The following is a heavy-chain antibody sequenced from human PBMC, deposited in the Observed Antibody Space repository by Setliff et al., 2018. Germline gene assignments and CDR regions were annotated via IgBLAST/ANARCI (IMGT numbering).Heavy chain of an antibody. Sequence: SVKVSCKASGDTFRSYGISWVRQAPGQELEWMGGTIPMFGSTSYAQKFQGRVTTITDESTTTAYMELSSLTSEDTAVYFCARGSRGFDYWGQGALVTV. V-gene: IGHV1-69*05. CDR2: TIPMFGST. J-gene: IGHJ4*02. CDR3: ARGSRGFDY. CDR1: GDTFRSYG.